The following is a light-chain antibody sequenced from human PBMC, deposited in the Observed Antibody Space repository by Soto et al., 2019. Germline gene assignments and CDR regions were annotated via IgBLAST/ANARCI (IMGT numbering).Light chain of an antibody. Sequence: DIQLTQSPSSLSASIGDRVTIICRASQSISGYLNWYQQKPGKAPKPLIYAASSLQSGVPSRFSGSGSGTDFTLTITSLQPEDFATYYCQQGYSNPITFGQGTRLEIK. J-gene: IGKJ5*01. CDR1: QSISGY. V-gene: IGKV1-39*01. CDR2: AAS. CDR3: QQGYSNPIT.